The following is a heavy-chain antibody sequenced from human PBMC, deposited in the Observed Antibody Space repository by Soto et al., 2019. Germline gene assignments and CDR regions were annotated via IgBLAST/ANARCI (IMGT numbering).Heavy chain of an antibody. V-gene: IGHV3-33*01. Sequence: QVQLVESGGGVVQPGRSLRLSCAASGFTFSSYGMHWVRQAPGKGLEWVAVIWYDGSNKYYADSVKGRFTISRDNSKNTLYLHMNSLRAEDTAVYYCATDDYNILTGYYNDYGMHAWGQGTTVTVSS. J-gene: IGHJ6*02. CDR3: ATDDYNILTGYYNDYGMHA. CDR2: IWYDGSNK. D-gene: IGHD3-9*01. CDR1: GFTFSSYG.